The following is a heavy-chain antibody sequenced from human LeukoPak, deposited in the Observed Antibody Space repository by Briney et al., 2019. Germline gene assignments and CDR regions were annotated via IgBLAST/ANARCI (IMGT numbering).Heavy chain of an antibody. CDR2: IYYSGST. D-gene: IGHD2-2*01. CDR3: ARLISFQYNWFAP. V-gene: IGHV4-31*03. CDR1: GGSISSGGYY. J-gene: IGHJ5*02. Sequence: PSETLSLTCTVSGGSISSGGYYWSWIRQHPGKGLEWIGYIYYSGSTYYNPSLKSRVTISVDTSKNQFSLKLSSVTAADTAVYYCARLISFQYNWFAPWGQGTLVTVYS.